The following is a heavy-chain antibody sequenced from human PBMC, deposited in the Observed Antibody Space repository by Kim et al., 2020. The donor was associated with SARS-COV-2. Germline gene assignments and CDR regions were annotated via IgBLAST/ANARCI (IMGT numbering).Heavy chain of an antibody. V-gene: IGHV4-34*01. Sequence: SRVTISVDTSKNQFSLKLSSVTAADTAVYYCARGQAGRRLVVVTAILFDYWGQGTLVTVSS. J-gene: IGHJ4*02. CDR3: ARGQAGRRLVVVTAILFDY. D-gene: IGHD2-21*02.